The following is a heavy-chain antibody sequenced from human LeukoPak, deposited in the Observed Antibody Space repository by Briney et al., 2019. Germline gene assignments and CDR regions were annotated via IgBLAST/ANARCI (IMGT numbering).Heavy chain of an antibody. Sequence: PGGSLRLSCAVSGITLSNYGMSWVRQAPGKGLEWVAGISASGGGTNYADSVKGRFTISRDNPKNTLYPQMNSLRAEDTAVYFCAKRGVVIRVILVGFHKEAYYFDSWGQGALVTVSS. CDR2: ISASGGGT. CDR3: AKRGVVIRVILVGFHKEAYYFDS. J-gene: IGHJ4*02. D-gene: IGHD3-22*01. CDR1: GITLSNYG. V-gene: IGHV3-23*01.